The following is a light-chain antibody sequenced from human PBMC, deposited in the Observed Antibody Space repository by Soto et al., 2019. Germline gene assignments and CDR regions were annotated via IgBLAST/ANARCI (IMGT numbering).Light chain of an antibody. CDR3: GSWDSSLSAYV. J-gene: IGLJ1*01. V-gene: IGLV1-51*01. Sequence: QSLLTQPPSVSSAPGHRVTISCSGSSSNIGGNSVSWYQQLPGTAPKLLIYDDDKRPSGIPDRFSGSKSGTSATLGITGFQTGDEADHYCGSWDSSLSAYVFGTGTKVTVL. CDR2: DDD. CDR1: SSNIGGNS.